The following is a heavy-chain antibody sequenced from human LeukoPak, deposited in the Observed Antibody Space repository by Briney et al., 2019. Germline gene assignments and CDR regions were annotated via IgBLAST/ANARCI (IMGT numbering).Heavy chain of an antibody. CDR2: INWNGGST. Sequence: GGSLRLSCAASGFTFDDYGMSWVRQAPGKGLEWVSGINWNGGSTGYADSVKGRFTIFRDNAKNSLYLQMNSLRAEDTAVYYCAKHGLPLVVISAPLDYWGQGTLVTVAS. J-gene: IGHJ4*02. CDR3: AKHGLPLVVISAPLDY. D-gene: IGHD2-15*01. CDR1: GFTFDDYG. V-gene: IGHV3-20*04.